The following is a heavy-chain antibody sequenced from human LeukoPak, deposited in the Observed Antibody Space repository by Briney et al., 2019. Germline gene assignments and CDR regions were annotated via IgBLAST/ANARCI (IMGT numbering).Heavy chain of an antibody. Sequence: ASVKVSCKASGGTFSSYAISWVRQAPGQGLEWMGWINPNSGGTNYAQKFQGRVTMTRDTSNSTAYMELSRLRSDDTAVYYCARDTYTYSSSWYWFDPWGQGTLVTVSS. CDR2: INPNSGGT. CDR1: GGTFSSYA. V-gene: IGHV1-2*02. D-gene: IGHD6-13*01. J-gene: IGHJ5*02. CDR3: ARDTYTYSSSWYWFDP.